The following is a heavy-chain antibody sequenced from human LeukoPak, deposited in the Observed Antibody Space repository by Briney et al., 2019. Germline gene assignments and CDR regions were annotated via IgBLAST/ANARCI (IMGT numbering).Heavy chain of an antibody. Sequence: ASVKVSCKASGYTFTGYYMHWVRQAPGQGIEWMGWINPNSGGTNYAQKFQGRVTMTRDTSITTAYMELNRLRSDDTAVYYCARDSSGSPAFDIWGQGTMVTVSS. CDR3: ARDSSGSPAFDI. CDR1: GYTFTGYY. J-gene: IGHJ3*02. V-gene: IGHV1-2*02. CDR2: INPNSGGT. D-gene: IGHD1-26*01.